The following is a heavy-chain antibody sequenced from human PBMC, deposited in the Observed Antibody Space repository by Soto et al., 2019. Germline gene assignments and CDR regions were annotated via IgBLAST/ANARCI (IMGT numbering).Heavy chain of an antibody. CDR3: ARDYYGSGSPPLGY. V-gene: IGHV4-61*08. CDR1: GGSMSSGGYS. CDR2: IYYSGST. D-gene: IGHD3-10*01. Sequence: SETLSLTCAVSGGSMSSGGYSWSWIRQPPGKGLEWIGYIYYSGSTNYNPSLKSRVTISVDTSKNQFSLKLSSVTAADTAVYYCARDYYGSGSPPLGYWGQGTLVTVSS. J-gene: IGHJ4*02.